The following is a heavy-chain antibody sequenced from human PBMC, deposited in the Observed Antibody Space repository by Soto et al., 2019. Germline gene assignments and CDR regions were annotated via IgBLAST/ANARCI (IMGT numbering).Heavy chain of an antibody. CDR3: AKEVSCSGGSCYSEALTYYYYGMDV. D-gene: IGHD2-15*01. CDR2: ISSSSSYI. V-gene: IGHV3-21*01. CDR1: GFTFSSYS. Sequence: GGSLRLSCAASGFTFSSYSMNWVRQAPGKGLEWVSSISSSSSYIYYADSVKGRFTISRDNAKNSLYLQMNSLRAEDTAVYYCAKEVSCSGGSCYSEALTYYYYGMDVWGQGTTVTVSS. J-gene: IGHJ6*02.